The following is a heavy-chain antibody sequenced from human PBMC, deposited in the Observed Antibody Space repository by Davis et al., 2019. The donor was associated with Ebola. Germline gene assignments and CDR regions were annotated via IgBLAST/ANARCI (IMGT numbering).Heavy chain of an antibody. Sequence: MPSETLSLTCTVSGGSISSSSYYWGWIRQPPGKGLEWIGSIYYSGSTYYNPSLKSRVTISVDTSKNQFSLKLSSVTAADTAVYYCASAVGGGVDYWGQGTLVTVSS. D-gene: IGHD4-23*01. CDR1: GGSISSSSYY. CDR3: ASAVGGGVDY. CDR2: IYYSGST. V-gene: IGHV4-39*01. J-gene: IGHJ4*02.